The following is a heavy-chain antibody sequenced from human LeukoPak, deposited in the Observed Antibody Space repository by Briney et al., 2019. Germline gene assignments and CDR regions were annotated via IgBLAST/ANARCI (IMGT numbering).Heavy chain of an antibody. CDR2: IYVSEST. J-gene: IGHJ4*02. Sequence: SETLSLTCTVSGGSISGYYWNWIRQPAGKGLEWIGRIYVSESTDYNPSLESRVTMSVDTSKNQFSLKMSSVTAADTAVYYCTRGQDGYDDYWGQGTLVTVSS. CDR1: GGSISGYY. D-gene: IGHD5-24*01. CDR3: TRGQDGYDDY. V-gene: IGHV4-4*07.